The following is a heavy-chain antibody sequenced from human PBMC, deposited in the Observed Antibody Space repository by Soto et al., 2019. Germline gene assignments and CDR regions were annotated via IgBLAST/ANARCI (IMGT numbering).Heavy chain of an antibody. Sequence: PSETLSLTCTVSGGSISSYYWSWIRQPPGKGLEWIGYIYYSGSTNYNPSLKSRVTISVDTSKNQFSLKLSSVTAADTAVYYCARMGEDGGNYYFDYWGQGTLVTVS. CDR1: GGSISSYY. D-gene: IGHD2-21*02. CDR3: ARMGEDGGNYYFDY. V-gene: IGHV4-59*01. J-gene: IGHJ4*02. CDR2: IYYSGST.